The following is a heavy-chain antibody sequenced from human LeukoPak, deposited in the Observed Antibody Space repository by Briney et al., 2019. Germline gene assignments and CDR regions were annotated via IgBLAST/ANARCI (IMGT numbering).Heavy chain of an antibody. J-gene: IGHJ4*02. D-gene: IGHD2-15*01. CDR2: ISWNSGSI. CDR3: AKGYCSGGSCYTQTLLFDY. V-gene: IGHV3-9*01. Sequence: GGSLRLSCAASGFTFDDYAMHWVRQAPGKGLEWVSGISWNSGSIGYADSVKGRFTISRDNAKNSLYLQMNSLRAEDTALYYCAKGYCSGGSCYTQTLLFDYWGQGTLVTVSS. CDR1: GFTFDDYA.